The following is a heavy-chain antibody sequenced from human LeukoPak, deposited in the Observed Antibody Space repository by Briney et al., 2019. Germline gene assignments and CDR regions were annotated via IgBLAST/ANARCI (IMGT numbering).Heavy chain of an antibody. CDR1: GGSISSYY. D-gene: IGHD3-10*01. CDR3: ATARGAENAFDI. J-gene: IGHJ3*02. Sequence: PSETLSLTCTVSGGSISSYYWSWIRQPPGKGLEWIGYIYYSGSTNYNPSLKSRVTISVDTSKNQFSLKLSSVTAADTAVYYCATARGAENAFDIWGQGIMVTVSS. V-gene: IGHV4-59*01. CDR2: IYYSGST.